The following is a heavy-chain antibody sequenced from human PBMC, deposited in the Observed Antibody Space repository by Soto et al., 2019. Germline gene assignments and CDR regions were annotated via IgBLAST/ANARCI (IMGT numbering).Heavy chain of an antibody. CDR2: ISSSSSTI. D-gene: IGHD4-17*01. J-gene: IGHJ6*03. Sequence: GGSLRLSCAASGFTFSSYSMNWVRQAPGKGLEWVSYISSSSSTIYYADSVKGRFTISRDNAKNSLYLQMNSLRDEDTAVYYCARGRYGDYDYYMDVWGKGTTVTVSS. CDR1: GFTFSSYS. CDR3: ARGRYGDYDYYMDV. V-gene: IGHV3-48*02.